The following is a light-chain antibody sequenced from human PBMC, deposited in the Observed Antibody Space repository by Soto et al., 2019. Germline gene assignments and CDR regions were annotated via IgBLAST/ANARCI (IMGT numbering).Light chain of an antibody. CDR1: QSISKY. CDR3: QQSYTMPFT. J-gene: IGKJ3*01. CDR2: AAS. V-gene: IGKV1-39*01. Sequence: DIQMTQSPSSLSASVGDRVTITCRASQSISKYLNWYQQKPGKAPKLLIYAASSLQSGVPSRFSGSEAGTDFTLTSSSLQPEDFATYYCQQSYTMPFTFGPGTKVAIK.